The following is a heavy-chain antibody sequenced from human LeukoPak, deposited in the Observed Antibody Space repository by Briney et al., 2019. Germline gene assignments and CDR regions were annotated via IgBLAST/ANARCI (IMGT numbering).Heavy chain of an antibody. CDR1: GGSISSSSYY. CDR3: ARPRGYSYGYITQSYFDY. J-gene: IGHJ4*02. D-gene: IGHD5-18*01. Sequence: SETLSLTCTVSGGSISSSSYYWGWIRQPSGKGLEWIGSIYHSGSTYYNPSLKSRVTISVDTSKNQFSLKLSSVTAADTAVYYCARPRGYSYGYITQSYFDYWGQGTLVTVSS. CDR2: IYHSGST. V-gene: IGHV4-39*07.